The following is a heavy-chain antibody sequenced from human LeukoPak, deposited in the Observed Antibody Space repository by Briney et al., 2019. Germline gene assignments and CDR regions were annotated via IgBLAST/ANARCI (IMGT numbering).Heavy chain of an antibody. CDR1: GASISSGGYY. CDR3: ARDGCNSGYFDY. D-gene: IGHD2-15*01. J-gene: IGHJ4*02. V-gene: IGHV4-30-4*01. Sequence: SQTLSLTCTVSGASISSGGYYWNWIRQPPGKGLEWIGYIYYSRSTPYSPSLKSRLTISVDTSKNQFSLKLSSVTAADTAVYYCARDGCNSGYFDYWGQGTLVTVSS. CDR2: IYYSRST.